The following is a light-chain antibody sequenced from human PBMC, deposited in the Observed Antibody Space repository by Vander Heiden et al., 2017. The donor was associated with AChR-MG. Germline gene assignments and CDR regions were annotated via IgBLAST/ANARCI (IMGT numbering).Light chain of an antibody. CDR1: QSVSSN. CDR2: GAS. CDR3: QQHGYWPPWT. Sequence: EIVMTQSPATLSVSQGESATLSCRASQSVSSNLAWYQQKPGQAPRLLIYGASTRATGIPARFSGTGSGTEFTLTISSLQSEDFAVYYCQQHGYWPPWTFGQGTKLEIK. J-gene: IGKJ1*01. V-gene: IGKV3D-15*01.